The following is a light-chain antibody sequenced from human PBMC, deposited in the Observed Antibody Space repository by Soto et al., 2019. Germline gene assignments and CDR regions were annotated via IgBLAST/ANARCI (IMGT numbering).Light chain of an antibody. V-gene: IGLV2-11*01. CDR3: CSYAGTYWV. CDR2: DVS. CDR1: SSDVGGYNY. Sequence: QSALTQPRSVSGSPGQSVSISCTGTSSDVGGYNYVSWYQQHPGKAPKFMIYDVSYRPSGVPDRFSGSKSGNTASLTISGLQAEDEADYYCCSYAGTYWVFGGGTKLTVL. J-gene: IGLJ3*02.